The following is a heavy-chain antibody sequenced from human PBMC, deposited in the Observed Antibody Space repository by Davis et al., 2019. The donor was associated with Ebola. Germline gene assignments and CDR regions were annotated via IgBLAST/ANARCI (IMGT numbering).Heavy chain of an antibody. CDR2: MNPNSGNT. V-gene: IGHV1-8*01. Sequence: ASVKVSCKASGYTFTSYDINWVRQATGQGLEWMGWMNPNSGNTGYAQKFQGRATMTADTSTSTAYMELRSLRSDDTAVYYCARGGCSSPSCSDYWGQGTLVTVSS. CDR3: ARGGCSSPSCSDY. D-gene: IGHD2-2*01. J-gene: IGHJ4*02. CDR1: GYTFTSYD.